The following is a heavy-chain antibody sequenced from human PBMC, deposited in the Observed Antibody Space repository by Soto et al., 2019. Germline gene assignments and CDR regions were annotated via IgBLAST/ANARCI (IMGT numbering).Heavy chain of an antibody. J-gene: IGHJ5*02. CDR1: GFTFKNYW. V-gene: IGHV3-21*01. CDR3: AREGALKPFSS. Sequence: LRLSCEASGFTFKNYWMHWVRQAPGKGLEWVSHISGSSIYIHYADSVRGRFTISRDNAKNSVYLQMDSLRVEDTAVYYCAREGALKPFSSWGQGALVTVSS. CDR2: ISGSSIYI.